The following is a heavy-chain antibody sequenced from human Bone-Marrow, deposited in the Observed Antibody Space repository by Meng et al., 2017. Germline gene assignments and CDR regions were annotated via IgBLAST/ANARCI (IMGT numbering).Heavy chain of an antibody. V-gene: IGHV3-48*03. CDR3: ATSHCSGGSCFPGDYYYYGMDV. CDR2: ISSSGSTI. CDR1: GFTFSSYE. D-gene: IGHD2-15*01. J-gene: IGHJ6*01. Sequence: GESLKISCAASGFTFSSYEMNWVRQAPGKGLEWVSYISSSGSTIYYADSVKGRFTISRDNAKNSLYLQMNSLRAEDTAVYYCATSHCSGGSCFPGDYYYYGMDVWGQGNTV.